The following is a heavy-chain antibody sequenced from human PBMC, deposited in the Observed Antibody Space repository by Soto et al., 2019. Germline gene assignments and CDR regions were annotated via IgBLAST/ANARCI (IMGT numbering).Heavy chain of an antibody. CDR3: ARHKGPYYDFWSGQTDYGMDV. CDR1: GYSFTSYW. D-gene: IGHD3-3*01. V-gene: IGHV5-10-1*01. CDR2: IDPSDSYT. J-gene: IGHJ6*02. Sequence: PGESLKISCKGSGYSFTSYWISWVRQMPGKGLEWMGRIDPSDSYTNYSPSFQGHVTISADKSISTAYLQWSSLKASDTAMYYCARHKGPYYDFWSGQTDYGMDVWGQGTTVTVSS.